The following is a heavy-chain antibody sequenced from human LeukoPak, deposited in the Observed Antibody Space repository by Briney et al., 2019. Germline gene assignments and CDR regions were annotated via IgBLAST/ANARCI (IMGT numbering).Heavy chain of an antibody. CDR3: ARDHGDYVSYYYYGMDV. CDR1: GFTFSSYA. D-gene: IGHD4-17*01. Sequence: GGSLRLSCAASGFTFSSYAMHWVRQPPGKGLEWVAVISYDGSNKYYADSVKGRFTISRDNSKNTLYLQMNSLRAEDTAVYYCARDHGDYVSYYYYGMDVWGQGTTVTVSS. V-gene: IGHV3-30-3*01. CDR2: ISYDGSNK. J-gene: IGHJ6*02.